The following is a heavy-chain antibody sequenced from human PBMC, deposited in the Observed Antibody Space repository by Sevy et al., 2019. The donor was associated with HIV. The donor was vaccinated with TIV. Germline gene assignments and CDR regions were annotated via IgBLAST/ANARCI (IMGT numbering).Heavy chain of an antibody. CDR2: ISSSGSTI. CDR3: ARGGAVAAYYYYGMDV. Sequence: GGSLRLSCAASGFTFSSYEMNWVRQAPGKGLEWVSYISSSGSTIYYADSVKGRFTISRDNAKNSLYLQMNSLRAEDTAVYYCARGGAVAAYYYYGMDVWGQGTTVTVSS. D-gene: IGHD6-19*01. J-gene: IGHJ6*02. CDR1: GFTFSSYE. V-gene: IGHV3-48*03.